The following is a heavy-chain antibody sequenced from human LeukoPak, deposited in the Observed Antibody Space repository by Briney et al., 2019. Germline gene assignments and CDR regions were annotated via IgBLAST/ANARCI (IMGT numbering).Heavy chain of an antibody. Sequence: GGSLRLSCAVSGFTFSSYWMSWVRQAPGKGLEWVANIKQDGSEKYYVDSVKGRFTISRDNAKNSLYLQMNSLRAEDTAVYYCARAGAVAPGIDCWGQGTLVTVSS. J-gene: IGHJ4*02. CDR3: ARAGAVAPGIDC. D-gene: IGHD6-19*01. CDR1: GFTFSSYW. V-gene: IGHV3-7*01. CDR2: IKQDGSEK.